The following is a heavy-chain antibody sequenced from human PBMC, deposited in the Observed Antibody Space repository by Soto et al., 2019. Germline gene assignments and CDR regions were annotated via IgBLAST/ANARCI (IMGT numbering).Heavy chain of an antibody. CDR3: ARGQLRFLEWPTPPDY. Sequence: SQTLSLTCAISGDSVSSYSAAWNWIRQSPSRGLEWLGRTYYRSKWYNDYAVSVRGRITINPDTSKNQFSLQLNSVTPEDTAVYYCARGQLRFLEWPTPPDYWGQGTLVTVSS. V-gene: IGHV6-1*01. D-gene: IGHD3-3*01. CDR1: GDSVSSYSAA. J-gene: IGHJ4*02. CDR2: TYYRSKWYN.